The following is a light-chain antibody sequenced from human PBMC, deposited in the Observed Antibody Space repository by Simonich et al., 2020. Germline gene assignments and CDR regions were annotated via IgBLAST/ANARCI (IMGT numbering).Light chain of an antibody. J-gene: IGLJ2*01. Sequence: QSALTQPASVSGSPGQSITISCTGTSSDVGSYNLVSWYQQHPGKAPKLMIYEGSKRPSGVSTRFSGSKSGNTASLTISGLQAEDEADYYCCSYAGSSTYVVFGGGTKLTVL. V-gene: IGLV2-23*01. CDR3: CSYAGSSTYVV. CDR2: EGS. CDR1: SSDVGSYNL.